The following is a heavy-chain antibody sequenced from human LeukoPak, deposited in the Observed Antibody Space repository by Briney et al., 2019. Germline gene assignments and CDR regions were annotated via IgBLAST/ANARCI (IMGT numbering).Heavy chain of an antibody. Sequence: PSETLSLTCTVSGGSISSYYWSWIRQPPGKGLEWIGYIYYSGSTNYNPSLKSRVTISVDTSKNQFSLKLSSVTAADTAVYYCARARYCSGGSCYSDFDYWGQGTLVTVSS. CDR1: GGSISSYY. CDR3: ARARYCSGGSCYSDFDY. CDR2: IYYSGST. J-gene: IGHJ4*02. V-gene: IGHV4-59*01. D-gene: IGHD2-15*01.